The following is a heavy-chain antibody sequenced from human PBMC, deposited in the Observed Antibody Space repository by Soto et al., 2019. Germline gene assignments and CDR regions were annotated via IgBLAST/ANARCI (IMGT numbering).Heavy chain of an antibody. D-gene: IGHD6-13*01. CDR1: GFTFSSYA. V-gene: IGHV3-64D*06. CDR3: VKDRGRGAAAGYYYYYGMDV. J-gene: IGHJ6*02. Sequence: QAGGSLRLSCSASGFTFSSYAMHWVRQAPGKGLEYVSAISSNGGSTYYADSVKGRFTISRDNSKNTLYLQMSSLRAEDTAVYYCVKDRGRGAAAGYYYYYGMDVWGQGTTVTVSS. CDR2: ISSNGGST.